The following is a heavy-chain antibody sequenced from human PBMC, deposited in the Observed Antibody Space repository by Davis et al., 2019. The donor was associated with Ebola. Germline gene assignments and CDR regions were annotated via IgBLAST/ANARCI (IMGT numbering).Heavy chain of an antibody. J-gene: IGHJ6*03. CDR1: GGSISSYY. CDR2: IYYSGST. Sequence: PSETLSLTCTVSGGSISSYYWSWIRQPPGKGLEWIGYIYYSGSTNYNPSLKSRVTISVDTSKNQFSLKLSSVTAADTAVYYCARVVKGVTTIRYYYYYMDVWGKGTTVTVSS. CDR3: ARVVKGVTTIRYYYYYMDV. D-gene: IGHD4-17*01. V-gene: IGHV4-59*01.